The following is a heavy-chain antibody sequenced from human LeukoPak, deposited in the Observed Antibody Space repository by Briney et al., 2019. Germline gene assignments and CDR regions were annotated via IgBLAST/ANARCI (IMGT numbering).Heavy chain of an antibody. CDR1: GFTFSDYY. CDR3: VSGSSIWRWDY. Sequence: GGSPRLSCAASGFTFSDYYMSWIRQAPGKGLEWVSYISSSGSTIYYADSVKGRFTISRDNAKNSLYLQMNSLRAEDTAVYYCVSGSSIWRWDYWGQGTLVTVSS. V-gene: IGHV3-11*01. CDR2: ISSSGSTI. J-gene: IGHJ4*01. D-gene: IGHD5-24*01.